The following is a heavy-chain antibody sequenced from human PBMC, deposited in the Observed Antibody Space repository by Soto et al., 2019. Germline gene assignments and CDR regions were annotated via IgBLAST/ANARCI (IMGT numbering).Heavy chain of an antibody. V-gene: IGHV3-30-3*01. CDR3: ARDQGGTTLYYHGMDV. CDR1: GFTFSSYA. D-gene: IGHD1-7*01. CDR2: ISYDGSNK. Sequence: QVQLVESGGGVVQPGRSLRLSCAASGFTFSSYAMHWVRQAPGQGLEWVALISYDGSNKYYADSVKGRFTISRDNSKNTLYLPMNRLRPEDTAVYHCARDQGGTTLYYHGMDVWCQGTTVTFSS. J-gene: IGHJ6*02.